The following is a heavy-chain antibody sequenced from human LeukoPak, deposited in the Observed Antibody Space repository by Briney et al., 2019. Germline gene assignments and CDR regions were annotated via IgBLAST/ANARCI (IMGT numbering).Heavy chain of an antibody. CDR1: TDTFTGHY. V-gene: IGHV1-46*01. CDR2: VNPSSGRT. Sequence: ASVKVSCKASTDTFTGHYIHWVRQAPGQGLEWMGYVNPSSGRTVYTQRFQGRVNMTRDMSATTVHLEVSGLRSEDTAVYFCAREPYYYYYMDVWGKGTTVTVSS. J-gene: IGHJ6*03. CDR3: AREPYYYYYMDV.